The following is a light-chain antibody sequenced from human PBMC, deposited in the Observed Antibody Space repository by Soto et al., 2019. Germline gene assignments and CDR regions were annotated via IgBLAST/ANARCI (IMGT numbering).Light chain of an antibody. J-gene: IGLJ1*01. CDR2: LNSDGSH. CDR3: QTWGTGIRV. Sequence: QPVLNQSPSASASLGASVKLTCTLSSGHSSYAIAWHQQQPEKGPRYLMKLNSDGSHSKGDGIPDRFSGSSSGAERYLTISSLQSEDEADYYCQTWGTGIRVFGTGTKVTVL. CDR1: SGHSSYA. V-gene: IGLV4-69*01.